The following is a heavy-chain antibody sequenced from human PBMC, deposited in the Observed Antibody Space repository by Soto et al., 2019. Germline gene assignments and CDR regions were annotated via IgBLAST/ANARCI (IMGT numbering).Heavy chain of an antibody. CDR1: GGSVSSGYNY. V-gene: IGHV4-30-4*01. J-gene: IGHJ4*02. CDR2: ISGSGST. Sequence: PSETLSLTCTVSGGSVSSGYNYWSWIRQSPGKGLEWIGYISGSGSTGYNPSLKNRLTMSVDRSKNQFTLRLTSVTAADTAVYFCATESGSTYGYFDYWGQGTQVTVPQ. CDR3: ATESGSTYGYFDY. D-gene: IGHD5-18*01.